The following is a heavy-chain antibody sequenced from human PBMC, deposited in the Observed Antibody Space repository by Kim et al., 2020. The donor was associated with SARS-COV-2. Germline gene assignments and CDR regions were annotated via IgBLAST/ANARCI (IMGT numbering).Heavy chain of an antibody. CDR2: SS. V-gene: IGHV4-59*01. D-gene: IGHD3-10*01. J-gene: IGHJ6*02. Sequence: SSKYNPPLKSLVTISVDTSKNQFSLKLSSVTAADTAVYYCERDRVQAGMDVWGQGTTDTVFS. CDR3: ERDRVQAGMDV.